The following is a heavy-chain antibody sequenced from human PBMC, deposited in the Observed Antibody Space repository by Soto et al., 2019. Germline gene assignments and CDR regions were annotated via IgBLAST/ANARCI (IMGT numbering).Heavy chain of an antibody. Sequence: PSETLSLTCTVSGGSVSSGSYYWSWIRQPPGKGLEWIGYIYYSGSTNYNTSLKSRVTISVDTSKNQFSLKLSSVTAADTAVYYCARARVAARPYYYYYYGMDVWGQGTTVTVSS. V-gene: IGHV4-61*01. CDR2: IYYSGST. CDR1: GGSVSSGSYY. J-gene: IGHJ6*02. CDR3: ARARVAARPYYYYYYGMDV. D-gene: IGHD6-6*01.